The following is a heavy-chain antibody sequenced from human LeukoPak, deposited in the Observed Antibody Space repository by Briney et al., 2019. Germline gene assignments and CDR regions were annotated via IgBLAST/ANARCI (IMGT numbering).Heavy chain of an antibody. V-gene: IGHV5-51*01. D-gene: IGHD3-9*01. J-gene: IGHJ5*02. CDR3: ARNYDILTGYYPFDH. CDR1: GYSFASNW. CDR2: IYPADSDT. Sequence: GASLKISCKGSGYSFASNWIGWVRQMPGKGLEWMGSIYPADSDTRYSPSFQGQVTISADKSISTAYLQWSSLKASDTAIYYCARNYDILTGYYPFDHWGQGTLVTVSS.